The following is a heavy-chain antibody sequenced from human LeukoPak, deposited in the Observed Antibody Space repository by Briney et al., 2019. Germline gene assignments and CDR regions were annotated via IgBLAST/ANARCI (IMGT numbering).Heavy chain of an antibody. CDR1: GGSISSGGYY. J-gene: IGHJ6*03. D-gene: IGHD1-26*01. CDR3: ARGGSYVYYYYYMDV. Sequence: PSETLSLTCTVSGGSISSGGYYWSWIRQHPGKGLEWIGYIYYSGSTYYNPPLKSRVTISVDTSKNQFSLKLSSVTAADTAVYYCARGGSYVYYYYYMDVWGKGTAVTVSS. CDR2: IYYSGST. V-gene: IGHV4-31*03.